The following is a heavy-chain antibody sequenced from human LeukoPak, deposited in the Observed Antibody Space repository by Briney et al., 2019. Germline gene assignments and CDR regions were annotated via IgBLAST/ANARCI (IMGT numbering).Heavy chain of an antibody. Sequence: SETLSLTCTVSGASFTTYYWSWIWQPAGKGLEWIGRIYTSGSTNYIPSLKSRVTISVDKSKNQFSLKLSSVTAADTAVYYCARSLGYSSGWYLNYWGQGTLVTVSS. D-gene: IGHD6-19*01. CDR2: IYTSGST. V-gene: IGHV4-4*07. CDR3: ARSLGYSSGWYLNY. J-gene: IGHJ4*02. CDR1: GASFTTYY.